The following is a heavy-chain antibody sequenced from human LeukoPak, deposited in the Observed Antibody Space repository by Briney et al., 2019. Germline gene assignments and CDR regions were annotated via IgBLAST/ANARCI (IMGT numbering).Heavy chain of an antibody. D-gene: IGHD6-6*01. CDR2: IIPILGIA. J-gene: IGHJ4*02. CDR3: ARALALSIESSPLPGGY. V-gene: IGHV1-69*04. Sequence: LVKVSCKASGGTFSSYAISWVRQAPGQGLEWMGRIIPILGIANYAQKFQGRVTITTDESTSTAYMELSSLRSEDTAVYYCARALALSIESSPLPGGYWGQGTLVTVSS. CDR1: GGTFSSYA.